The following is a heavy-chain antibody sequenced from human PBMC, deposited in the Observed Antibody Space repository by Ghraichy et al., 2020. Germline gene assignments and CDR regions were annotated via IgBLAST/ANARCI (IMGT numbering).Heavy chain of an antibody. CDR2: ISYDGSNK. V-gene: IGHV3-30*18. D-gene: IGHD1-26*01. CDR3: AKDQWGSGSYSATPFDY. Sequence: GGSLRLSCAASGFTFSSYGMHWVRQAPGKGLEWVAVISYDGSNKYYADSVKGRFTISRDNSKNTLYLQMNSLRAEDTAVYYCAKDQWGSGSYSATPFDYWGQGTLVTVSS. J-gene: IGHJ4*02. CDR1: GFTFSSYG.